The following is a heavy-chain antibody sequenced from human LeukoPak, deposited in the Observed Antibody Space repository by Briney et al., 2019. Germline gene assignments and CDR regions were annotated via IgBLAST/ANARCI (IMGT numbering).Heavy chain of an antibody. CDR3: ARDLGQYSYIDS. D-gene: IGHD5-18*01. CDR1: GGSITSGSYY. J-gene: IGHJ4*02. V-gene: IGHV4-31*03. Sequence: SQTLSLTCTVSGGSITSGSYYWSWIRQHPGKGLEWIGYIYYSGTTYYNPSLKSRVSISEDTSKNQFSLNLSSVTAADTAVYYCARDLGQYSYIDSWGQGTLVTVSS. CDR2: IYYSGTT.